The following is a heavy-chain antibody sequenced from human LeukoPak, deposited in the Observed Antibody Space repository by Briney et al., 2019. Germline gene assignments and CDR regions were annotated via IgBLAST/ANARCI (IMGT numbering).Heavy chain of an antibody. V-gene: IGHV5-51*01. D-gene: IGHD3-3*01. CDR3: ARLESEFFGWFDP. J-gene: IGHJ5*02. CDR1: GSIFTSYW. CDR2: IYPGDSDT. Sequence: GASREISCKGSGSIFTSYWIGWGRQLPGKGLEWMGIIYPGDSDTRYSPSFQGQVTISADKSISTAYLQWSSLKASDTAMYYCARLESEFFGWFDPWGQGTLVTVSS.